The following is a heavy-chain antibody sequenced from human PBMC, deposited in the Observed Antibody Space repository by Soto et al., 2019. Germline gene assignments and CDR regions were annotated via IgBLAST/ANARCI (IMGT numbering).Heavy chain of an antibody. Sequence: PVGSLRLACTSPSVTFGDYAMSWVRQAPGKGLEWVGFIRSKAYGGTTEYAASVKGRFTISRDDSKSIAYLQMNSLKTEDTAVYYCTRDLVVTQPYYYGMEGCGQGNTVSVS. CDR2: IRSKAYGGTT. CDR1: SVTFGDYA. CDR3: TRDLVVTQPYYYGMEG. D-gene: IGHD2-21*02. J-gene: IGHJ6*02. V-gene: IGHV3-49*04.